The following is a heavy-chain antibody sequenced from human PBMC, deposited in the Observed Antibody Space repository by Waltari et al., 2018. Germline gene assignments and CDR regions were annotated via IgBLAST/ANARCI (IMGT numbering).Heavy chain of an antibody. CDR3: ARGTSQLFYGLDI. J-gene: IGHJ6*02. V-gene: IGHV3-53*02. D-gene: IGHD1-1*01. Sequence: EVPLAETGGGLIQPGGSLRLSCAASALSVNATYITWVRQAPGKGLQWVSLIYSGGVTYYADFVQGRFTISRDKYKNTLYLQMNSLRAEDSAVYYCARGTSQLFYGLDIWGQGTTVTVSS. CDR2: IYSGGVT. CDR1: ALSVNATY.